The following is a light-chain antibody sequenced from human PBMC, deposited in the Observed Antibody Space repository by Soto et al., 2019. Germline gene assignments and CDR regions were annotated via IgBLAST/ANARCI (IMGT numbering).Light chain of an antibody. J-gene: IGLJ3*02. V-gene: IGLV1-47*02. CDR1: NSNIGSNF. Sequence: QSVLTQPPSASGIPGQRVTISCSGTNSNIGSNFVYWYQHLPGTTPKLLVFSYNQRPSGVPDRFSGSKSGSSASLAISGLRSEDEADYYCSSYAGRNNLVFGGGTKLTVL. CDR3: SSYAGRNNLV. CDR2: SYN.